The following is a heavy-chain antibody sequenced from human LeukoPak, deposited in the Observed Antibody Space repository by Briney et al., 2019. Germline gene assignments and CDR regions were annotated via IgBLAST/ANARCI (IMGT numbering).Heavy chain of an antibody. CDR3: ARAYCGGDCYHDY. J-gene: IGHJ4*02. D-gene: IGHD2-21*02. Sequence: GGSLRLSCAASGFTFSSYSMHWVRQAPGKGLEWASYISSSSSTIYYADSVKGRFTISRDNAKNSLYLQMNSLRAEDTAVYYCARAYCGGDCYHDYWGQGTLVTVSS. CDR2: ISSSSSTI. V-gene: IGHV3-48*01. CDR1: GFTFSSYS.